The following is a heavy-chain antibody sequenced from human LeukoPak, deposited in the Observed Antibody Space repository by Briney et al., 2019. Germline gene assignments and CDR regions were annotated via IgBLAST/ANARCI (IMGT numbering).Heavy chain of an antibody. J-gene: IGHJ4*02. CDR2: IRTTAEGAKYA. CDR1: GFSFTDYP. V-gene: IGHV3-48*02. Sequence: PGGSLRLSCAPSGFSFTDYPMNWVRQAPGKGLEWISNIRTTAEGAKYAYYADSVKGRLTISRDDGKNTLYLHMNSLRDDDTAVYYCATDQRYAFDYWGQGILVTVSS. CDR3: ATDQRYAFDY. D-gene: IGHD3-9*01.